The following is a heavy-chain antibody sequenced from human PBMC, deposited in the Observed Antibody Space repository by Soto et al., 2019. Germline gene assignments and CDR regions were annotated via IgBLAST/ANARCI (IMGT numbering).Heavy chain of an antibody. Sequence: PSETLSLTCAISGDSVSSSSIAWNWIRQSPSRGLEWLGRTYYRSKWYTEYAPSVQSRITVNLDTSKNHFSLQLNSVTPEDTAGYFCARGKNSAFDYWGKGVVVTVYS. CDR3: ARGKNSAFDY. CDR1: GDSVSSSSIA. V-gene: IGHV6-1*01. J-gene: IGHJ4*02. D-gene: IGHD5-18*01. CDR2: TYYRSKWYT.